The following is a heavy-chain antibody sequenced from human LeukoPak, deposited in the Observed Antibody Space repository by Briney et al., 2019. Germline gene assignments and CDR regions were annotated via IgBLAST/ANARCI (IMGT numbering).Heavy chain of an antibody. CDR1: GFTFSSYA. J-gene: IGHJ4*02. CDR3: AKARRDFWSGYYVFGY. CDR2: ISGSGGST. D-gene: IGHD3-3*01. Sequence: GGSLRLSCAASGFTFSSYAMSWVRQAPGKGLEWVSAISGSGGSTYYADSVKGRFTISRDNSKNTLYLQMNSLRAEDTAVYYCAKARRDFWSGYYVFGYWGQGTLVTVSS. V-gene: IGHV3-23*01.